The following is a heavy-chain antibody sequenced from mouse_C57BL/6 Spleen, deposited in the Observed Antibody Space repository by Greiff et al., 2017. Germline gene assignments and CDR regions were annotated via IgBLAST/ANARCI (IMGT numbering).Heavy chain of an antibody. Sequence: EVQLVESGGGLVQPKGSLKLSCAASGFSFNTYAMNWVRQAPGKGLEWVARIRSKSNNYATYYADSVKDRFTISRDDSESMLYLQMNNLKTEDTAMYICVRRGITPGWYTDVCGTETTGTVSP. CDR3: VRRGITPGWYTDV. CDR2: IRSKSNNYAT. V-gene: IGHV10-1*01. J-gene: IGHJ1*03. CDR1: GFSFNTYA. D-gene: IGHD1-2*01.